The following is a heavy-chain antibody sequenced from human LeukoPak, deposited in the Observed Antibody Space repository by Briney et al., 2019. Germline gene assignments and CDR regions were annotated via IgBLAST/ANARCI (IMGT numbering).Heavy chain of an antibody. D-gene: IGHD2-2*01. CDR3: ARVPPASDYFDY. J-gene: IGHJ4*02. Sequence: GGSLRLSCAASGFTFSSYWMSRVRQAPGKGLEWVANIKQDGSEKYYVDSVKGRFTISRDNAKNSLYLQMNSLRAGDTAVYYCARVPPASDYFDYWGQGTLVTVSS. CDR2: IKQDGSEK. CDR1: GFTFSSYW. V-gene: IGHV3-7*03.